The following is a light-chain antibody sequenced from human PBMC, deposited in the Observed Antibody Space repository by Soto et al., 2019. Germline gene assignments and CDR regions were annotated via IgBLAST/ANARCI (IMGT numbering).Light chain of an antibody. CDR3: QQRSNWPPLT. J-gene: IGKJ4*01. Sequence: EIVLTQSPATLSLSPGERATLSCRASVSVGSYLAWYQQKPGQAPRLLIYDASNRATGTPARFSGSGSGTDFSLIISSLEPEDFAVYYCQQRSNWPPLTFGGGTKVEIK. CDR2: DAS. CDR1: VSVGSY. V-gene: IGKV3-11*01.